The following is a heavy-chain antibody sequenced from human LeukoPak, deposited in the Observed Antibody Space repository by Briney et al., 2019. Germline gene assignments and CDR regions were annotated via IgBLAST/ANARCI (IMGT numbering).Heavy chain of an antibody. CDR3: AKGGKWDVTPFDY. J-gene: IGHJ4*02. D-gene: IGHD1-26*01. Sequence: GGSLRLSCAASGFTFTSYSMNWVRQAPGKGLEWVSTISGGGGSTYYADSVKGRFTISRDNSKNTLYLQVNSRRAEDTAVYYCAKGGKWDVTPFDYWGQGTLVTVSS. V-gene: IGHV3-23*01. CDR2: ISGGGGST. CDR1: GFTFTSYS.